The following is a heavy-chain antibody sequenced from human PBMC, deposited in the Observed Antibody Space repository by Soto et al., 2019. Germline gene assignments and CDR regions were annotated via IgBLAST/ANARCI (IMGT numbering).Heavy chain of an antibody. Sequence: ASVKVSCKASGYTFTGYAMHWVRQAPGQRLEWMGWINAGNGNTKYSQKFQGRVTITRDTSASAAYMELSSLSSEDTAVYYCARDGAPVLRYFDWSESFDYWGQGTLVTVS. J-gene: IGHJ4*02. D-gene: IGHD3-9*01. CDR1: GYTFTGYA. V-gene: IGHV1-3*01. CDR2: INAGNGNT. CDR3: ARDGAPVLRYFDWSESFDY.